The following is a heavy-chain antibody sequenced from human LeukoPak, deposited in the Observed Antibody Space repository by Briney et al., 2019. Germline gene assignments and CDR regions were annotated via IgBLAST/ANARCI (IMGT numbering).Heavy chain of an antibody. J-gene: IGHJ5*02. Sequence: GESLKISCKGSAYSFTNYWISWVRQMPGKGLEWMGRIDPGDSQTNYSPSFQGHVTISADKSISTAYLQWSSLKASDTAMYYCAPHSSVLNSFDPWGQGTLVTVSS. V-gene: IGHV5-10-1*01. D-gene: IGHD3-22*01. CDR1: AYSFTNYW. CDR2: IDPGDSQT. CDR3: APHSSVLNSFDP.